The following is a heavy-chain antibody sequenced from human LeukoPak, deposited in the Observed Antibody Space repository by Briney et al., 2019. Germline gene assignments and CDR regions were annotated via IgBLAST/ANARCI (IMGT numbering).Heavy chain of an antibody. CDR1: GFTFSSYS. CDR2: ISSSSSTI. CDR3: ARDELLPPKIGEWFY. Sequence: TGGSLRLSCAASGFTFSSYSMNWVRQAPGKGLEWVSYISSSSSTIYYADSVKGRFTISRDNAKNSLYLQMNSLRAEDTAVYYCARDELLPPKIGEWFYWGQGTLVTVSS. J-gene: IGHJ4*02. V-gene: IGHV3-48*01. D-gene: IGHD3-10*01.